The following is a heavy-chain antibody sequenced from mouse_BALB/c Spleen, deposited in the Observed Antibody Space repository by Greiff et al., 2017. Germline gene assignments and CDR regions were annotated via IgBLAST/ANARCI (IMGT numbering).Heavy chain of an antibody. J-gene: IGHJ3*01. V-gene: IGHV5-17*02. Sequence: DVMLVESGGGLVQPGGSRKLSCAASGFTFSSFGMHWVRQAPEKGLEWVAYISSGSSTIYYADTVKGRFTISRYNPKNTLFLQMTSLRSEDTAMYYCARSYYGNYGFAYWGQGTLVTVSA. D-gene: IGHD2-10*01. CDR3: ARSYYGNYGFAY. CDR2: ISSGSSTI. CDR1: GFTFSSFG.